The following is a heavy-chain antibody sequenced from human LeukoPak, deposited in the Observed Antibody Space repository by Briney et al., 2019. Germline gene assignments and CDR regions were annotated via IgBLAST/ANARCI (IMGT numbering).Heavy chain of an antibody. CDR1: GFTFSNVW. CDR3: TTRGENGYLVY. Sequence: GGSLRLCCAVSGFTFSNVWMYWVRQAQGKGLEWVGRIKSKTSGATTDYAAPVKGRFTISRDDSKNTLYLEMNSLKAEDTAVYYCTTRGENGYLVYWGQGTLVTVSS. J-gene: IGHJ4*02. V-gene: IGHV3-15*05. D-gene: IGHD3-22*01. CDR2: IKSKTSGATT.